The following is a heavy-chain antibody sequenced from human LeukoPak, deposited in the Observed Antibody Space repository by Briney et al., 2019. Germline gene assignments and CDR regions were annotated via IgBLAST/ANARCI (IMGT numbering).Heavy chain of an antibody. CDR2: INPNGGST. CDR3: ARERRAWGEDF. V-gene: IGHV1-46*01. CDR1: GYTFTSSY. D-gene: IGHD3-16*01. Sequence: ASVKVSCKASGYTFTSSYIHWVRQAPGQRLEWVGLINPNGGSTGYAQKFQGRVTVTTDTSTSTVYMELNSLGSEDTAVYYCARERRAWGEDFWGQGTLVTVSS. J-gene: IGHJ4*02.